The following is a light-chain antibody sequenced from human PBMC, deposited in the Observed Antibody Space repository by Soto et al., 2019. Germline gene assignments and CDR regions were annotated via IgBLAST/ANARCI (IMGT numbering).Light chain of an antibody. CDR2: DAS. J-gene: IGKJ1*01. V-gene: IGKV3-11*01. CDR3: QQRSNWPTWT. Sequence: EIVLTQSPATLSLSPGEGATVSCRASQSVSSHLAWYQQKRGQAPRLLIYDASNRATGIPARFSGSGSGTDFTLTISSLEPEDFAVYYCQQRSNWPTWTFGQGTKVDIK. CDR1: QSVSSH.